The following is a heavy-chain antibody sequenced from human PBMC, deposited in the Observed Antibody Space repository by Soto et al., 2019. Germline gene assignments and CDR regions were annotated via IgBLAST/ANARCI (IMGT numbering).Heavy chain of an antibody. J-gene: IGHJ3*02. CDR2: INPSGGST. CDR3: ARTRYDILTGHHAFDI. CDR1: GYTFTSYY. Sequence: GASVKVSCKASGYTFTSYYMHWVRQAPGQGLEWMGIINPSGGSTSYAQKLQGRVTMTRDTSTSTVYMELSSLRSEDTAVYYCARTRYDILTGHHAFDIWGQGTMVTVSS. V-gene: IGHV1-46*01. D-gene: IGHD3-9*01.